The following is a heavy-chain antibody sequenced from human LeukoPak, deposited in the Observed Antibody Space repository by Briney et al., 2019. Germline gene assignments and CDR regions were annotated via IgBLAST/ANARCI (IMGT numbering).Heavy chain of an antibody. D-gene: IGHD3-22*01. CDR1: GFTVSSNY. V-gene: IGHV3-53*01. CDR2: IYSGGST. CDR3: ARAPRYYDSSGYLNWFDP. J-gene: IGHJ5*02. Sequence: PGRSLRLSCAASGFTVSSNYMSWVRQAPGKGLEWVSVIYSGGSTYYADSVKGRFTISRDNSKNTLYLQMNSLRAEDTAVYYCARAPRYYDSSGYLNWFDPWGQGTLVTVSS.